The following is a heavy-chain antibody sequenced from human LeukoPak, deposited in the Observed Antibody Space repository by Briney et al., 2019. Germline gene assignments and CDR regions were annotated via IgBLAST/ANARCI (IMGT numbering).Heavy chain of an antibody. D-gene: IGHD3-3*01. CDR1: GGSISSSTYY. CDR2: IHYSEST. J-gene: IGHJ4*02. Sequence: SETLSLTCTVSGGSISSSTYYWAWIRQPPGKGLVWIGSIHYSESTYYNPSLKSRVTISVDTSKNQFSLKLSSVTAADTAVYYCARGDFWSGQQLDYWGQGTLVTVSS. CDR3: ARGDFWSGQQLDY. V-gene: IGHV4-39*01.